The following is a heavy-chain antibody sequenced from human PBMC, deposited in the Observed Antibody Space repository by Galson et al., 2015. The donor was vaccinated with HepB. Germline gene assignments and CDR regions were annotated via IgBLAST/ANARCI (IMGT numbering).Heavy chain of an antibody. CDR3: ARDGPITMIVVPNGAFDI. CDR2: MNPNSGNT. Sequence: SVKVSCKASGYTFTSYDINWVRQATGQGLEWMGWMNPNSGNTGYAQKFQGRVTMTRNTSISTAYMELNSLRDEDTAVYYCARDGPITMIVVPNGAFDIWGQGTMVTVSS. J-gene: IGHJ3*02. V-gene: IGHV1-8*01. CDR1: GYTFTSYD. D-gene: IGHD3-22*01.